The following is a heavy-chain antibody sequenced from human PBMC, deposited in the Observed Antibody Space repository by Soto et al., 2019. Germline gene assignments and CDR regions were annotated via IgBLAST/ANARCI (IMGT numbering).Heavy chain of an antibody. Sequence: EVQLLESGGGLVQPGGSLRLSCAASGFTFSSYAMSWVRQAPGKGLEWVSAISGSGGSTYYADSVKGRFTISRDNSKTTMYLQMNSLRAEDTAVYYCSRRSSGWYFDYWGQGTLVTVSS. CDR3: SRRSSGWYFDY. V-gene: IGHV3-23*01. D-gene: IGHD6-19*01. J-gene: IGHJ4*02. CDR1: GFTFSSYA. CDR2: ISGSGGST.